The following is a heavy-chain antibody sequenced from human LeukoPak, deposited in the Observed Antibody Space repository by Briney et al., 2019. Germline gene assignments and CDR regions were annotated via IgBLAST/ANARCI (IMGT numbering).Heavy chain of an antibody. D-gene: IGHD1-1*01. V-gene: IGHV1-18*04. CDR2: INAYNGNT. CDR3: ARRQGTTLSSDY. Sequence: ASVKVSCKASGYTFTGYYMHWVRQAPGQGLEWMGWINAYNGNTNYAQKLQGRVTMTTDTSTSTAYMELRSLRFDDTAVYYCARRQGTTLSSDYWGQGTLVTVSS. CDR1: GYTFTGYY. J-gene: IGHJ4*02.